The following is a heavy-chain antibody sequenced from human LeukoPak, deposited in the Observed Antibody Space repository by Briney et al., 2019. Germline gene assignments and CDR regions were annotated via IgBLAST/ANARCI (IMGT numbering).Heavy chain of an antibody. J-gene: IGHJ4*02. V-gene: IGHV3-21*01. Sequence: PGGSLSLSCAASGFTFSSYSMNWVRQAPGKGLEWVSSISSSSSYIYYADSVKGRFTISRDNAKNSLYLQMNSLRAEDTAVYYCARDQMRPNYDFWSGPWGRAYYFDYWGQGTLVTVSS. D-gene: IGHD3-3*01. CDR3: ARDQMRPNYDFWSGPWGRAYYFDY. CDR2: ISSSSSYI. CDR1: GFTFSSYS.